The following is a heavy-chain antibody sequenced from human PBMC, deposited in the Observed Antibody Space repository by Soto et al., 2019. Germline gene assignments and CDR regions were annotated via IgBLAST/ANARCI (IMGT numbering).Heavy chain of an antibody. CDR1: DFPFTNAW. CDR3: TTDSRTTLPEIRFDY. Sequence: GGSLRLSCISSDFPFTNAWKNWARQVPGKRLEWVGRVKSKTDGGSSDYAAAVIGRFAVSRDDSRNTVYLQMNSLKIEDTGVYYCTTDSRTTLPEIRFDYWGHGTQVTVSS. CDR2: VKSKTDGGSS. D-gene: IGHD1-26*01. V-gene: IGHV3-15*07. J-gene: IGHJ4*01.